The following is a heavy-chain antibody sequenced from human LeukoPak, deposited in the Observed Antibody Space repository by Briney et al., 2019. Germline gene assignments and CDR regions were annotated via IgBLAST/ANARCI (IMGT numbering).Heavy chain of an antibody. CDR3: ARAVNYYDSSGYYYGTFDY. V-gene: IGHV4-59*01. CDR1: GGSISSYY. D-gene: IGHD3-22*01. J-gene: IGHJ4*02. Sequence: PSETLSLTCTVSGGSISSYYWSWIRQPPGKGLEWIGYIYYSGSTNYNPSLKSRVTISVDTSKNQFSLKLSSVTAADTAVYYCARAVNYYDSSGYYYGTFDYWGQGTLVTVSS. CDR2: IYYSGST.